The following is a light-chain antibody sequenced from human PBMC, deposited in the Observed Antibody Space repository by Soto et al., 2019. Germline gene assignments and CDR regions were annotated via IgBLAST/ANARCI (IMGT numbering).Light chain of an antibody. CDR3: SSYTSSSTLV. V-gene: IGLV2-8*01. J-gene: IGLJ1*01. CDR1: SSDVGGYNH. Sequence: QSVLTQPPSASGSPGQSVTISCTGTSSDVGGYNHVSWYQQYPGKAPKLMIYEVNKRPSGVPDRFSGSKSGNTASLTVSGLQAEDEADYYCSSYTSSSTLVFGTGTQLTVL. CDR2: EVN.